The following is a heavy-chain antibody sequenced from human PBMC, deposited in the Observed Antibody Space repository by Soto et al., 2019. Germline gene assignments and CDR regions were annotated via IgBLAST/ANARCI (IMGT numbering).Heavy chain of an antibody. D-gene: IGHD3-10*01. Sequence: EVQLLESGGGLVQPGGSLRLSCAASGFTFSTYAMSWVRQAPGKGLEWVSVISGSGATTFYADSVKGRFTIFRDNSENTLYLQMISLRAEDTAVYYCAKWGQGFITMVRYSYGMDVWGQGTTVTVSS. V-gene: IGHV3-23*01. CDR1: GFTFSTYA. CDR2: ISGSGATT. J-gene: IGHJ6*02. CDR3: AKWGQGFITMVRYSYGMDV.